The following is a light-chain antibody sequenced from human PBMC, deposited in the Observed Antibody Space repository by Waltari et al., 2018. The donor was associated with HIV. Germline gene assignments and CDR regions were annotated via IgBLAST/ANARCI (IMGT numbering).Light chain of an antibody. CDR2: DVT. CDR3: SSYTSSSTWV. Sequence: QSALTQPASVSGSPGQSITLSCTGTTSDVGGYNSVACEQQNPVKAPKLMIYDVTNRPSGVSNRFSGSKSGNTASLTISGLQLEDEADYYCSSYTSSSTWVFGGGTKLTVL. V-gene: IGLV2-14*03. J-gene: IGLJ3*02. CDR1: TSDVGGYNS.